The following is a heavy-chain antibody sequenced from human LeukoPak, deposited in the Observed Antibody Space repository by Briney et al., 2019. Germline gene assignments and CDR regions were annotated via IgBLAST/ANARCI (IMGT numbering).Heavy chain of an antibody. CDR3: AKLGRGFWSGYTEEFDP. CDR2: ISGSGGST. J-gene: IGHJ5*02. Sequence: GGSLRLSCAASGFTFSSYAMSWVRQAPGKGLEWVSAISGSGGSTYYADSVKGRFTISRDNSKNTLYLQMNSLRAEDTAVYYCAKLGRGFWSGYTEEFDPWGQGTLVTVSS. D-gene: IGHD3-3*01. CDR1: GFTFSSYA. V-gene: IGHV3-23*01.